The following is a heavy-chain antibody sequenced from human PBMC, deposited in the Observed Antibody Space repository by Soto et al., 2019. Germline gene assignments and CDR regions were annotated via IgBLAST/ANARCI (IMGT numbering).Heavy chain of an antibody. CDR1: GGTFSSYT. V-gene: IGHV1-69*08. J-gene: IGHJ3*02. CDR3: ARDGEVDDYVWGTPAGRDAFDI. D-gene: IGHD3-16*01. Sequence: QVQLVQSGAEVKKPGSSVKVSCKASGGTFSSYTISWVRQAPGQGLEWMGRIIPILGIANYAQKFQGRVTITADKSTSTAYMELSSLRSEDTAVYYCARDGEVDDYVWGTPAGRDAFDIWGQGTMVTVSS. CDR2: IIPILGIA.